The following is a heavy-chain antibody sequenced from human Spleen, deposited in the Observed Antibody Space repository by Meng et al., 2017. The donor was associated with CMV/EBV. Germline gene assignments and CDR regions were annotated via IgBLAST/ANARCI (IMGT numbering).Heavy chain of an antibody. J-gene: IGHJ4*02. CDR3: ARRYCSSTSCYTGFRY. V-gene: IGHV4-34*01. D-gene: IGHD2-2*02. CDR2: INHSGST. CDR1: GWSFRGYY. Sequence: YGWSFRGYYWSWIRQPPGKGLEWIGEINHSGSTNYNPSLKSRVTISVDTSKNQFSLKLSSVTAADTAVYYCARRYCSSTSCYTGFRYWGQGTLVTVSS.